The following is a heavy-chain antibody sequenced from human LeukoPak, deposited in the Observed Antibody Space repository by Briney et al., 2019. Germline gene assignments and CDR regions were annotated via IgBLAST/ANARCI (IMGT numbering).Heavy chain of an antibody. J-gene: IGHJ3*02. CDR3: ARQAPRDSSGYYLLQFGAFDI. CDR2: INHIGST. D-gene: IGHD3-22*01. V-gene: IGHV4-34*01. CDR1: CGSFSGYY. Sequence: SETLSLTCAVYCGSFSGYYWSWIRQPPGKGLECIGEINHIGSTNYNPSLKSRVTISVDTSKNQFSLKLSSVTAADTAVYYCARQAPRDSSGYYLLQFGAFDIWGQGTMVTVSS.